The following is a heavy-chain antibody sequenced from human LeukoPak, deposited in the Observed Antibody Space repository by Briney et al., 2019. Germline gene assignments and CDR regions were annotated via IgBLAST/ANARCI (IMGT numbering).Heavy chain of an antibody. V-gene: IGHV1-2*02. J-gene: IGHJ6*02. CDR3: ARVYCSGGSCYSPNYYYYYGMDV. CDR1: GYTFTGYY. D-gene: IGHD2-15*01. Sequence: ASVKVSCKASGYTFTGYYMHWVRQAPGQGLEWMGWINPNSGGTNYAQKFQGRVTMTRDTSISTAYMELRRLRSNDTAVYYCARVYCSGGSCYSPNYYYYYGMDVWGQGTTVTVSS. CDR2: INPNSGGT.